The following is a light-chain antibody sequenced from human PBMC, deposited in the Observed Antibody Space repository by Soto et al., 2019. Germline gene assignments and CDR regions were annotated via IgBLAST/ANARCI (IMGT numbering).Light chain of an antibody. J-gene: IGKJ1*01. CDR3: QQYGSSPWT. Sequence: EIVLTQSPVTLSLSPGERATLSCKASQSVRTYLAWYQVKPGQAPRLLIYDASSRASGVPARFSGSGSGTDFTLTISSLESEDFAVYYCQQYGSSPWTFGQGTKVDIK. CDR1: QSVRTY. CDR2: DAS. V-gene: IGKV3-20*01.